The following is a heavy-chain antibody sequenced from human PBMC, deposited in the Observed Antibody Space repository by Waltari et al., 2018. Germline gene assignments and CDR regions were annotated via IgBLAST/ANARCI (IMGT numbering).Heavy chain of an antibody. CDR3: ARDQWFAFDI. CDR1: GFTFGRYW. J-gene: IGHJ3*02. Sequence: EVQLVESGGGLVQLGGSLRLSCAASGFTFGRYWMSWVRQAPGKGPEWVANIMTDGSEEYYVDSVRGRFTISRDNAKNSLYLQMNSLRPEDTAVYYCARDQWFAFDIWGHGTMVTVSS. CDR2: IMTDGSEE. D-gene: IGHD3-22*01. V-gene: IGHV3-7*01.